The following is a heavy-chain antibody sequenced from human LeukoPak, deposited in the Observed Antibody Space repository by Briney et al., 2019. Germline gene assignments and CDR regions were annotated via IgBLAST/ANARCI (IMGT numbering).Heavy chain of an antibody. J-gene: IGHJ4*02. CDR2: IYPGDSDT. Sequence: GESLKISCKGSGYSFTSYWIGWVRQMPGKGLEWMGIIYPGDSDTRYSPSFQGQVTISADKSISTAYLQWSSLKASDTAMYYCARPLDSSGWELHVGLGYWGQGTLVTVSS. CDR3: ARPLDSSGWELHVGLGY. D-gene: IGHD6-19*01. CDR1: GYSFTSYW. V-gene: IGHV5-51*01.